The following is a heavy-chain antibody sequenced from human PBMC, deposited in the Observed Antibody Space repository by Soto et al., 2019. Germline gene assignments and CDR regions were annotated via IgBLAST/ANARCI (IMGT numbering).Heavy chain of an antibody. D-gene: IGHD6-13*01. V-gene: IGHV1-18*04. CDR3: ARDSSRSPIYYYYDYGMNV. J-gene: IGHJ6*02. Sequence: ASVKVSCKVSGYTVTSYGISWVRQAPGQGLEWMGWISAYNGNTNYAQKLQGRVTMTTDTSTSTAYMELRSLRSDDTAVYYCARDSSRSPIYYYYDYGMNVWGQGTTVIVSS. CDR2: ISAYNGNT. CDR1: GYTVTSYG.